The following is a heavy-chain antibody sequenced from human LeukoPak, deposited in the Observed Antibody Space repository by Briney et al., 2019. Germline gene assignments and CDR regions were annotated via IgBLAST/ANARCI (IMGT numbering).Heavy chain of an antibody. Sequence: GGSLRLSCAASGFTFSSYSMNWVRQAPGKGLEWVSYISSSGSTIYYADSVKGRFTISRDNAKNSLYLQMNSLRAEDTAVYYCARGVRQWLLTYYFDYWGQGTLVTVSS. CDR1: GFTFSSYS. D-gene: IGHD6-19*01. V-gene: IGHV3-48*04. J-gene: IGHJ4*02. CDR2: ISSSGSTI. CDR3: ARGVRQWLLTYYFDY.